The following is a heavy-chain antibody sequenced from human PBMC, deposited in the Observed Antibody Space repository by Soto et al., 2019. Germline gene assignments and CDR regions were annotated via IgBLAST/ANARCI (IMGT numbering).Heavy chain of an antibody. CDR3: AKDSSRYDFWSGYVIDY. CDR1: GFTFSSCG. J-gene: IGHJ4*01. CDR2: ISYNGSNK. V-gene: IGHV3-30*18. Sequence: QVQLVESGGGVVQPGRSLRLSCAASGFTFSSCGVHWVRQAPGKGLEWVAVISYNGSNKYYAHSVKGRFTISRDNTKSPLYVQMNSISPEDTAVYYCAKDSSRYDFWSGYVIDYWGQGTLVTVSS. D-gene: IGHD3-3*01.